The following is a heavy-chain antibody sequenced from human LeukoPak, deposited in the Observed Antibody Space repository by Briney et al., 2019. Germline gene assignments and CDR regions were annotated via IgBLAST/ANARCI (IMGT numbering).Heavy chain of an antibody. CDR1: GGTFSSCA. J-gene: IGHJ4*02. CDR2: IIPIFGTA. D-gene: IGHD5-24*01. V-gene: IGHV1-69*05. CDR3: ARPRRDGYNLYY. Sequence: GASVKVSCKASGGTFSSCAISWVRQAPGQGLEWMGGIIPIFGTANYAQKFQGRVTITTDESTSTAYMELSSLRSEDTAVYYCARPRRDGYNLYYWGQGTLVTVSS.